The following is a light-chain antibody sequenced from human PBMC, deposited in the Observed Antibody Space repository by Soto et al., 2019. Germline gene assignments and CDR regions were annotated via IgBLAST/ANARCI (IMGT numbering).Light chain of an antibody. Sequence: EIVLTQSPATLSLSPGERATLSCRASQSVTDNYLARYQQKPGQAPRLVISGASSRTSGIPDRFSASGSGTDFTLTISRLEPEDFAVYYCQQYTGAPLTFGQGTKVDIK. CDR2: GAS. CDR3: QQYTGAPLT. J-gene: IGKJ1*01. CDR1: QSVTDNY. V-gene: IGKV3-20*01.